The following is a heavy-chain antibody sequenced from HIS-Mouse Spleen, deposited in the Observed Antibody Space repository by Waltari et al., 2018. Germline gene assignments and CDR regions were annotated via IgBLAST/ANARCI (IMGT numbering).Heavy chain of an antibody. CDR2: IYYSGST. D-gene: IGHD6-13*01. CDR1: GGSISSSRYC. CDR3: AREIPYSSSWYDWYFDL. V-gene: IGHV4-39*07. J-gene: IGHJ2*01. Sequence: QLQLQESGPGLVKPSETLSLTCTVSGGSISSSRYCWGWLRQPPGQGLEWIWSIYYSGSTYYNPSLKSRVTISVDTSKNQFSLKLSSVTAADTAVYYCAREIPYSSSWYDWYFDLWGRGTLVTVSS.